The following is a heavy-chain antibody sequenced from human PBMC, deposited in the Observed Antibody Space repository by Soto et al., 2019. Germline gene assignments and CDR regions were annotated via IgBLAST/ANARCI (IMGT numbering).Heavy chain of an antibody. Sequence: GESLKISCKGSGYSFTSYWIGWVRQMPGKGLEWMGIIYPGDSDTRYSPSFQGQVTISADKSISTAYLQWSSLKASDTAMYYCARCTVDEIAAAGTRLYGMDVWGQGTTVTVSS. J-gene: IGHJ6*02. V-gene: IGHV5-51*01. D-gene: IGHD6-13*01. CDR1: GYSFTSYW. CDR2: IYPGDSDT. CDR3: ARCTVDEIAAAGTRLYGMDV.